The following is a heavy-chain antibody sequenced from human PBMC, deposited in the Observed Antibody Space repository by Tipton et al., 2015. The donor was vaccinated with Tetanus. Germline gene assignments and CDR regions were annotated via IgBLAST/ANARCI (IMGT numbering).Heavy chain of an antibody. V-gene: IGHV4-59*12. CDR1: GGSMSSYY. J-gene: IGHJ5*02. Sequence: TLSLTCTVSGGSMSSYYWSWIRQPPGKGLEWIAYIYYSGSTNYNPSLKSRVTISIDTSKNQISLKLTSVTAADTAVYYCARRLIQNWFDPWGQGTLVTVSS. D-gene: IGHD2-8*01. CDR2: IYYSGST. CDR3: ARRLIQNWFDP.